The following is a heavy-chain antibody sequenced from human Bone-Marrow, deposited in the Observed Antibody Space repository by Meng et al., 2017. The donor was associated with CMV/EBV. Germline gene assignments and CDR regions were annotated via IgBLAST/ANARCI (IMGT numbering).Heavy chain of an antibody. V-gene: IGHV4-34*01. CDR2: INHSGST. Sequence: GSLRLSCAVYGGSFSGYYWSWIRQPPGKGLEWIGEINHSGSTNYNPSLKSRVTISVDTSKHQFSLKLSSVTAADTAVYYCARGKLVNYYYYYGMDVWGQGTTVTVSS. CDR3: ARGKLVNYYYYYGMDV. D-gene: IGHD2-2*01. CDR1: GGSFSGYY. J-gene: IGHJ6*02.